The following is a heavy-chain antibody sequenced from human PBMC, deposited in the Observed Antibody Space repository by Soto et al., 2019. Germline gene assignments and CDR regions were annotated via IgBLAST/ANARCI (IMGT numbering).Heavy chain of an antibody. CDR2: IKQDGSEK. Sequence: GGSLRLSCAASGFTFSSYWMSWVRQAPGKGLEWVANIKQDGSEKYYVDSVKGRFTISRDNAKNSLYLQMNSLRAEDTAVYYCARDFGQLVGGGWFDPWGQGTLVTVSS. J-gene: IGHJ5*02. V-gene: IGHV3-7*01. CDR3: ARDFGQLVGGGWFDP. CDR1: GFTFSSYW. D-gene: IGHD6-6*01.